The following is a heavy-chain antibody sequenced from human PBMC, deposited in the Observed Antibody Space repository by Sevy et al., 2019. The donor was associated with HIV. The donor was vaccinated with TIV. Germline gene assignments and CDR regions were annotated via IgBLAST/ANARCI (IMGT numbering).Heavy chain of an antibody. J-gene: IGHJ4*02. CDR3: ARDGNYDFWSGYND. CDR1: GFTFSSYS. V-gene: IGHV3-48*01. CDR2: ISSSTTTI. Sequence: GGSLRLSCAASGFTFSSYSMSWVRQAPGKGLEWVSKISSSTTTIYYADSVKGRFTISRDNAKNSLYLQMNSLRAEDTAVYYCARDGNYDFWSGYNDWGQETLVTVSS. D-gene: IGHD3-3*01.